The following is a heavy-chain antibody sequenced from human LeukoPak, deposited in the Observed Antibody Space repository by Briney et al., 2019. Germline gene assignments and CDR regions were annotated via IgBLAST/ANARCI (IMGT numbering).Heavy chain of an antibody. D-gene: IGHD4-17*01. Sequence: GGSLRLSCAASGFTSNNYAMNWVRQAPGKGLEWVSSISGGGETTYYADSAKGRFTISRDNSQNTLYLQMSSLRAEDTAVYYCARDYADYVGYFFFDYWGQGTLVTVSS. CDR2: ISGGGETT. V-gene: IGHV3-23*01. CDR1: GFTSNNYA. J-gene: IGHJ4*02. CDR3: ARDYADYVGYFFFDY.